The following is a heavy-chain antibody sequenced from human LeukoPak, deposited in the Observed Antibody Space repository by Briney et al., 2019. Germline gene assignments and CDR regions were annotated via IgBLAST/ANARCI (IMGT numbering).Heavy chain of an antibody. CDR1: GGSFSGYY. CDR2: INHSGST. V-gene: IGHV4-34*01. Sequence: PSETLSLTCAVYGGSFSGYYWSWIRQPPGKGLEWIGEINHSGSTNYNPSLKSRVTISVDTSKNQFSLKLSSVTAADTAVYYCARLVRGVIKPLFDYWGQGTLVTVSS. CDR3: ARLVRGVIKPLFDY. J-gene: IGHJ4*02. D-gene: IGHD3-10*01.